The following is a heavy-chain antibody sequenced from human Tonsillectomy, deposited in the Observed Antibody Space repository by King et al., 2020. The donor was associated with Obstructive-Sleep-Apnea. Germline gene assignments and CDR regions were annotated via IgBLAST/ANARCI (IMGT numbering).Heavy chain of an antibody. J-gene: IGHJ6*02. Sequence: LQLQESGPGLVKPSETLSLTCTVSGYYISNGYYWGWIRQPPGKGLEWIGSIYHSGSTYYNPSLKRRVTISVDTSKNQFSLNLNSVSAADTAVYYCARDGGGGYEYDYYYGLDVWGQGTTVTVSS. CDR2: IYHSGST. CDR1: GYYISNGYY. CDR3: ARDGGGGYEYDYYYGLDV. D-gene: IGHD5-12*01. V-gene: IGHV4-38-2*02.